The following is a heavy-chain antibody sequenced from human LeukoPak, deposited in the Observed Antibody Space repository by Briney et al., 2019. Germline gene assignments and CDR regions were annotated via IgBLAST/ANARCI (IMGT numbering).Heavy chain of an antibody. D-gene: IGHD3-10*01. CDR2: IYYSGST. Sequence: PSETLSLTCTVSGGSISSSSYYWGWIRQPPGKGLEWIGSIYYSGSTYYNPSLKSRVTISVDTSKNQFSPKLSSVTAADTAVYYCARDSYYGSGSYDYWAREPWSPSPQ. V-gene: IGHV4-39*07. J-gene: IGHJ4*02. CDR1: GGSISSSSYY. CDR3: ARDSYYGSGSYDY.